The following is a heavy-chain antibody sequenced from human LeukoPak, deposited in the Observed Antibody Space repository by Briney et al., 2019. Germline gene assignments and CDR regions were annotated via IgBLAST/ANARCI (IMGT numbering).Heavy chain of an antibody. D-gene: IGHD2-15*01. Sequence: GGSPRLSCAASGFTVSSYYMSWVRQAPGKGPEWVSTIYSGRSTYYPDSLKGRFTISRDDSKNTVYLQMNSLRGEDTAVYYCARGPPQDRIYYYYMDVWGKGTTVTVSS. J-gene: IGHJ6*03. CDR2: IYSGRST. CDR3: ARGPPQDRIYYYYMDV. CDR1: GFTVSSYY. V-gene: IGHV3-66*02.